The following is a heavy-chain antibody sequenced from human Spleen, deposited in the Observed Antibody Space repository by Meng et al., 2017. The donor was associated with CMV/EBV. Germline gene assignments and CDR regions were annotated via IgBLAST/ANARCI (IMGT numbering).Heavy chain of an antibody. D-gene: IGHD4-17*01. J-gene: IGHJ4*01. CDR3: AKVPIPDDSGDYFFDY. Sequence: GESLKISCAASGVTFSSYAMSWVRQAPGKGLEWVSAISATGGGTYYADSVKGRVSISRDNSKNTLYLQMHSLSAEDTAVYYCAKVPIPDDSGDYFFDYWGHGTLVTVSS. CDR2: ISATGGGT. V-gene: IGHV3-23*01. CDR1: GVTFSSYA.